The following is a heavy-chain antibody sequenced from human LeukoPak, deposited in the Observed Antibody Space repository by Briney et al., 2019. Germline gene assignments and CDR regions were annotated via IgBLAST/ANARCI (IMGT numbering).Heavy chain of an antibody. V-gene: IGHV4-38-2*02. Sequence: KPSETLSLTCTVSGYSISSGYYWGWIRQPPGKGLEWIGSIYHSGSTYYNPSLKSRVTISVDTSKNQLSLKLSSVTAADTAVYYCARVGYCSSTSCFLSSLFDYWGQGTLVTVSS. CDR2: IYHSGST. CDR3: ARVGYCSSTSCFLSSLFDY. D-gene: IGHD2-2*01. J-gene: IGHJ4*02. CDR1: GYSISSGYY.